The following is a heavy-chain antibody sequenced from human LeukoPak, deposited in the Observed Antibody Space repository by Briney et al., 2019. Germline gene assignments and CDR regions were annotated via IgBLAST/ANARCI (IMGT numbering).Heavy chain of an antibody. CDR2: INPNSGGT. CDR1: GYTFTGYY. V-gene: IGHV1-2*02. D-gene: IGHD1-26*01. CDR3: ARSPSQPWELDSF. J-gene: IGHJ4*02. Sequence: ASVKVSCKASGYTFTGYYIHWVRQAPGQGLEWMGWINPNSGGTNYAQKFQGRVTMTRDTSISTAYMELSRLRSDDTAVYYCARSPSQPWELDSFWGQGTLVTVSS.